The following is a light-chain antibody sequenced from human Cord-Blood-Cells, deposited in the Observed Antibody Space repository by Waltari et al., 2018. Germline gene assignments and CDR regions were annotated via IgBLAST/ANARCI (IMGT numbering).Light chain of an antibody. J-gene: IGLJ1*01. Sequence: QSALTQPASVSGFPGPSPTTSCTGTSSDVGRYNLVSWYQQHPGKAPKLMIYEGSKRPSGVSNRFSGSKSCNTASLTISGLQAEDEADYYCCSYAGSSTYVFGTGTKVTVL. CDR3: CSYAGSSTYV. CDR1: SSDVGRYNL. V-gene: IGLV2-23*01. CDR2: EGS.